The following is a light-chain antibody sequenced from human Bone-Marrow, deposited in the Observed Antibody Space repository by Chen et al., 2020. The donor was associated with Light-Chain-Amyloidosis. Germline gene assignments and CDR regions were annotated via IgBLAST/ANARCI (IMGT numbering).Light chain of an antibody. Sequence: AVWITQSPSSLSASTGDRVTITCRVSQGISTYLVWYQQKSGQVPKLLIYGASTLPGGVPSRFSGSGSGTDFTLTISSLQSEDFESYYCQQYYVYPRTFGQGTKVEIK. V-gene: IGKV1-8*01. CDR2: GAS. CDR3: QQYYVYPRT. J-gene: IGKJ1*01. CDR1: QGISTY.